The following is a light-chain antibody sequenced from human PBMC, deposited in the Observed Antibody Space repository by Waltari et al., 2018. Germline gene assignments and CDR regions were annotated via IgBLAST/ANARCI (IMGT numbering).Light chain of an antibody. J-gene: IGLJ7*01. CDR3: GTWDSSRSGAV. Sequence: QSVLTQPPSVSAAPGQRVTISCSGGRSNIGNNYVSWYRQFPGTATKHIICEVTRQPSGIVGRFSGSKSGTSATLDITGLQAGDEADYYWGTWDSSRSGAVFGGGTHLTVL. CDR2: EVT. V-gene: IGLV1-51*02. CDR1: RSNIGNNY.